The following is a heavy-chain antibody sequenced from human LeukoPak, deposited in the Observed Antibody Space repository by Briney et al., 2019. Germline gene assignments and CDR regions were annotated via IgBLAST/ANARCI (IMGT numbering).Heavy chain of an antibody. CDR3: AKADYYNWFDP. CDR1: GGSISSSSYY. V-gene: IGHV3-23*01. CDR2: ISGSGGST. Sequence: ETLSLTCTVSGGSISSSSYYWGWIRQPPGKGLEWVSAISGSGGSTYYADSVKGRFTISRDNSKNTLYLQMNSLRAEDTAVYYCAKADYYNWFDPWGQGTLVTVSS. J-gene: IGHJ5*02. D-gene: IGHD2/OR15-2a*01.